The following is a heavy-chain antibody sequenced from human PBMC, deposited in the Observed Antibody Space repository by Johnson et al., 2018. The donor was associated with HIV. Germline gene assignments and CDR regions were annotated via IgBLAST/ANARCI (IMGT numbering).Heavy chain of an antibody. V-gene: IGHV3-30-3*01. Sequence: QVQLVESGGGVVQPGRSLRLSCAASGFTFSSYAMYWVRQAPGKGLEWVAVISYDGSNKYYPDSVRGRFTISRDNSQKTLYLQMNSLRPEATAVYFCASPRAPRKFYTSGWFDAFDIWGQGTMVTVSS. CDR2: ISYDGSNK. CDR1: GFTFSSYA. D-gene: IGHD6-19*01. CDR3: ASPRAPRKFYTSGWFDAFDI. J-gene: IGHJ3*02.